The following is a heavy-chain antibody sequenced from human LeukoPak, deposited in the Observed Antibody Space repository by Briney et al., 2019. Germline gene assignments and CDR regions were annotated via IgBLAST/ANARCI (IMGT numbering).Heavy chain of an antibody. CDR3: ARCGEGKSTSCYSDCGYYYYYMDV. CDR1: GFTFSSYW. D-gene: IGHD2-2*02. Sequence: GGSLRLSCAASGFTFSSYWMSWVRQAPGKGLEWVANIKQDGSEKYYVDSVKGRFTISRGNAKNSLYLQMNSLRAEDTAVYYCARCGEGKSTSCYSDCGYYYYYMDVWGKGTTVTVSS. J-gene: IGHJ6*03. V-gene: IGHV3-7*01. CDR2: IKQDGSEK.